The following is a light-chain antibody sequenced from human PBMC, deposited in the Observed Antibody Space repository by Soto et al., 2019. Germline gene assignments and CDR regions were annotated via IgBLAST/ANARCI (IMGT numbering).Light chain of an antibody. CDR2: GTS. V-gene: IGKV3-20*01. CDR3: EYYGTSIT. J-gene: IGKJ4*01. Sequence: EIVLTQSPCTLSLSPGERVTLSCRASQSIDNNHLAWYQQKPGQAPRLLIHGTSNRATGIPDRFSGSGFGTDFTLTFSRLEPEDFAVYYCEYYGTSITFGGGTKVDIK. CDR1: QSIDNNH.